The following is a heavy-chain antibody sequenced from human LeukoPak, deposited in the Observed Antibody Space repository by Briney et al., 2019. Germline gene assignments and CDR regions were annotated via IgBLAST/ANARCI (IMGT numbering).Heavy chain of an antibody. D-gene: IGHD3-22*01. CDR1: GFTFSSYA. CDR2: ISGSGGST. J-gene: IGHJ4*02. V-gene: IGHV3-23*01. Sequence: GGSLRLSCAASGFTFSSYAMSWVRQAPGKGLEWVSAISGSGGSTYYADSVKGRFTISRDNSKNTLYLQMNSLRAEDTAVYYCAKDTFPDYYDSKGSFDYWGQGTLVTVSS. CDR3: AKDTFPDYYDSKGSFDY.